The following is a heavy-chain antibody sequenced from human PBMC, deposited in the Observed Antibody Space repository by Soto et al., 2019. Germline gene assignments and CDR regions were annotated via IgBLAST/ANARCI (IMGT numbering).Heavy chain of an antibody. V-gene: IGHV1-18*01. CDR3: AKAAQTRYNWNDLGNWFDP. CDR2: ISAYNYNT. Sequence: ASVKVSCKASGYTFHNYGVNWVRQAPGHGLEWMGRISAYNYNTHYAQKFQGRVAITADESTNTAYMELSSLRSDDTAVYYCAKAAQTRYNWNDLGNWFDPWGQGTLVTVSS. D-gene: IGHD1-1*01. J-gene: IGHJ5*02. CDR1: GYTFHNYG.